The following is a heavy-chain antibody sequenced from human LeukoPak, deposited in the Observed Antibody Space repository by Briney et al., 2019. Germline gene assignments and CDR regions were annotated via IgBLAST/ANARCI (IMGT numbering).Heavy chain of an antibody. CDR3: ARGDDFWSGYPFDY. CDR2: IYYSGST. V-gene: IGHV4-39*07. CDR1: GGSISSSSYY. J-gene: IGHJ4*02. D-gene: IGHD3-3*01. Sequence: SETLSLTCTVSGGSISSSSYYWGWIRQPPGKGLEWIGSIYYSGSTYYNPSLKSRVTISVDTSKNQFSLKLSSVTAADTAVYYCARGDDFWSGYPFDYWGQGTLVTVSS.